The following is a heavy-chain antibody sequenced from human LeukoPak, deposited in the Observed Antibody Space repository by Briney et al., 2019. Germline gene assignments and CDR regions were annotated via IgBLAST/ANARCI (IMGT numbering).Heavy chain of an antibody. Sequence: PSETLSLTCTVSGGSISSSSYYWGWIRQPPGTGLEWIGSIYYSGSTYYNPSLKSRVTISVDTSKNQFSLKLSSVTAADTAVYYCARDLSGSPFFDYWGQGTLVTVSS. D-gene: IGHD1-26*01. V-gene: IGHV4-39*02. CDR1: GGSISSSSYY. CDR3: ARDLSGSPFFDY. J-gene: IGHJ4*02. CDR2: IYYSGST.